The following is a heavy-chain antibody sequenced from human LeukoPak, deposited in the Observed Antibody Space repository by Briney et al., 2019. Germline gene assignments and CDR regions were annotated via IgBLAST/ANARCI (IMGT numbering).Heavy chain of an antibody. CDR2: INHSGST. D-gene: IGHD3-22*01. CDR3: ARWNDSSGYYYFDY. CDR1: GGSFSGYY. V-gene: IGHV4-34*01. Sequence: SETLSLTCAVSGGSFSGYYWSWIRQPPGKGLEWIGEINHSGSTNYNPSLKSRVTISVDTSKNQFSLKLSSVTAADTAVYYCARWNDSSGYYYFDYWGQGTLVTVSS. J-gene: IGHJ4*02.